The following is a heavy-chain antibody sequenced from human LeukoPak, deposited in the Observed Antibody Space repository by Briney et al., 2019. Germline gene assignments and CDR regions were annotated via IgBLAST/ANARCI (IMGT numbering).Heavy chain of an antibody. CDR1: GFTFSSYA. CDR2: ISGSGGST. D-gene: IGHD4-23*01. V-gene: IGHV3-23*01. J-gene: IGHJ6*03. Sequence: PGGSLRLSCAASGFTFSSYAMSWVRQAPGKGLEWVSAISGSGGSTYYADSVKGWFTISRDNSKNTLYLQMNSLRAEDTAVYYCAKDREVVTPSYYYMDVWGKGTTVTVSS. CDR3: AKDREVVTPSYYYMDV.